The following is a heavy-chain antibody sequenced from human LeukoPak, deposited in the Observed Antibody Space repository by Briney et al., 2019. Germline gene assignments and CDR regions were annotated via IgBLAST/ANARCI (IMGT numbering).Heavy chain of an antibody. CDR1: GGSISGHY. CDR3: AMGYGGNSDNY. J-gene: IGHJ4*02. V-gene: IGHV4-59*11. D-gene: IGHD4-23*01. CDR2: IYSSGST. Sequence: PSETLSLTCTVSGGSISGHYWSWIRQPPGKGLEWIGYIYSSGSTDYNPSLKSRVTISEDTSGNQFSLKLSSVTAADTAVYYCAMGYGGNSDNYWGQGTLVTVSS.